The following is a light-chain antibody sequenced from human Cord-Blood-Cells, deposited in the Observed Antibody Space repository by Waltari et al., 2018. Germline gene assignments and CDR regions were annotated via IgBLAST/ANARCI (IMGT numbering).Light chain of an antibody. V-gene: IGLV3-1*01. CDR3: QAWDSSTVV. CDR2: ADS. CDR1: TLGHEY. J-gene: IGLJ2*01. Sequence: SYELTHPPSVSVSPGQTASITCSGYTLGHEYACWDQQKPGQSPVLVVYADSKRPSGIPERLSGSNFGKTASLALRGSEAVDEADYYCQAWDSSTVVFGGGTKLTVL.